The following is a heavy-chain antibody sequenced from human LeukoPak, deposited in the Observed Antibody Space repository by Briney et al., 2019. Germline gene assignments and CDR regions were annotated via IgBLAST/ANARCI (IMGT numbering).Heavy chain of an antibody. CDR3: ARHVNDGSGSYYNPYYYYGMDV. V-gene: IGHV4-39*01. D-gene: IGHD3-10*01. CDR2: IYYSGST. J-gene: IGHJ6*02. Sequence: PSETLSLTCTVSGGSISSSSYYLGWIRQPPGKGLEWIGSIYYSGSTYYNPSLKSRVTISVDTSKNQFSLKLSSVTAADTAVYYCARHVNDGSGSYYNPYYYYGMDVWGQGTTVTVSS. CDR1: GGSISSSSYY.